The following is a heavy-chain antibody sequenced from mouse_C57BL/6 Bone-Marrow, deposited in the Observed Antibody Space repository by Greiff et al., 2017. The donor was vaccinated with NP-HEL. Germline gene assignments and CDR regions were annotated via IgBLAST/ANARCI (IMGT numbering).Heavy chain of an antibody. CDR1: GYTFTSYW. D-gene: IGHD1-1*01. J-gene: IGHJ4*01. CDR3: AREGYGSSYPYYYAMDY. CDR2: INPSSGYT. Sequence: QVQLKESGAELAKPGASVKLSCKASGYTFTSYWMHWVKQRPGQGLEWIGYINPSSGYTKYNQKFKDKATLTADKSSSTAYMQLSSLTYEDSAVYYCAREGYGSSYPYYYAMDYWGQGTSVTVSS. V-gene: IGHV1-7*01.